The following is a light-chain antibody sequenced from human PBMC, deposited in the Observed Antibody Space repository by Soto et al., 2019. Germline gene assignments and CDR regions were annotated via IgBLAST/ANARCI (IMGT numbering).Light chain of an antibody. CDR2: ASS. CDR1: QSIRSY. Sequence: DIKMTQAPSSLSASVGDRVTITCRASQSIRSYLNWYQQKPGKATKLLIYASSSLQSGVPARFSGSGSGTDFTLTISSLQPEDFATYYCQQSYSTPLTFGHGTKVDIK. CDR3: QQSYSTPLT. V-gene: IGKV1-39*01. J-gene: IGKJ3*01.